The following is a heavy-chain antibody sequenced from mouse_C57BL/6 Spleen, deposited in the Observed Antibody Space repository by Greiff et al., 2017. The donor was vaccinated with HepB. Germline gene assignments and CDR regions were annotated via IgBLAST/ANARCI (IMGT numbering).Heavy chain of an antibody. V-gene: IGHV10-1*01. CDR1: GFSFNTYA. J-gene: IGHJ1*03. CDR3: VRHGYYGSSYWYFDV. Sequence: EVQRVESGGGLVQPKGSLKLSCAASGFSFNTYAMIWVRQAPGKGLEWVARIRSKSNNYATYYADSVKDRFTISRDDSESMLYLQMNNLKTEDTAMYYCVRHGYYGSSYWYFDVWGTGTTVTVSS. CDR2: IRSKSNNYAT. D-gene: IGHD1-1*01.